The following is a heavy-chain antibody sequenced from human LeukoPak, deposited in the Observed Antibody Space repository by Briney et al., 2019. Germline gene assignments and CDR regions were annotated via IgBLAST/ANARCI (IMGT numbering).Heavy chain of an antibody. CDR1: GGTFSSYA. CDR2: IIPIFGTA. V-gene: IGHV1-69*13. CDR3: ASPPRGYSYGYGY. Sequence: SVKVSCKASGGTFSSYAISWVRQAPGQGLEWVGGIIPIFGTANYAQKFQGRVTITADESTSTAYMELSSLRSEDTAVYYCASPPRGYSYGYGYWGQGTLVTVSS. J-gene: IGHJ4*02. D-gene: IGHD5-18*01.